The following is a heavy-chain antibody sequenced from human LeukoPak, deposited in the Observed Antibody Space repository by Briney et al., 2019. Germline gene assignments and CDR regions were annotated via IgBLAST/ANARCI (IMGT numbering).Heavy chain of an antibody. J-gene: IGHJ4*02. V-gene: IGHV3-20*04. CDR2: IIWSGGST. Sequence: PGGSPRLSCAASGFTFSSYEMNWVRQAPGKGLEWVSGIIWSGGSTGYADSVKGRFTISRDNAKNSLYLQMNSLRAEDTALYYCARDDYGSGSWNDYWGQGTLVTVSS. CDR3: ARDDYGSGSWNDY. D-gene: IGHD3-10*01. CDR1: GFTFSSYE.